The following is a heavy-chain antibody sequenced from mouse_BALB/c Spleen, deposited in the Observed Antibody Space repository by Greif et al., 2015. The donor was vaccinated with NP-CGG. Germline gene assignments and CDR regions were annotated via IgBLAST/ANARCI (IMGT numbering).Heavy chain of an antibody. CDR1: GYTFSSYW. D-gene: IGHD2-4*01. CDR3: ARYDYDERTYYYAMDY. Sequence: QVQLQQSGAELMKPGASVKISCKATGYTFSSYWIEWVKQRPGHGLEWIGEILPGSGSTNYNEKFKGKATFTADTSSNTAYMQLSSLTSEDSAVYYCARYDYDERTYYYAMDYWGQGTSVTVSS. CDR2: ILPGSGST. J-gene: IGHJ4*01. V-gene: IGHV1-9*01.